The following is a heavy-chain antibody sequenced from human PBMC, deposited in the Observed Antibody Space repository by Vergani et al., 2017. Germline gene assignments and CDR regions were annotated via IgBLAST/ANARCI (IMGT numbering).Heavy chain of an antibody. Sequence: QVKLQESGPGLVKPSETLSLTCTVSGASVNSYYWSWIRQPAGKGLEWIGRIYTSESTNYNPSLKSRFTMSVDTSKNQFSLKLSSVTAADTAVYYCAREYSSSVGFLAYWGQGTLVTVSS. J-gene: IGHJ4*02. D-gene: IGHD6-6*01. CDR3: AREYSSSVGFLAY. V-gene: IGHV4-4*07. CDR2: IYTSEST. CDR1: GASVNSYY.